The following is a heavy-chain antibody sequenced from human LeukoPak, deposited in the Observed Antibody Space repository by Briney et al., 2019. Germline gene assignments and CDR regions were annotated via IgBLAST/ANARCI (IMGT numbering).Heavy chain of an antibody. D-gene: IGHD3-10*01. CDR1: GFSFGDYA. V-gene: IGHV3-9*03. Sequence: GRSLRLSCAASGFSFGDYAMYWVRQAPGKGLEWVSGISWNSGAVGYADPVKGRFTISRDNAKNSLYLQMNSLRAEDMALYYCAKGSGNMVRGVLFDYWGQGTLVTVSS. CDR2: ISWNSGAV. J-gene: IGHJ4*02. CDR3: AKGSGNMVRGVLFDY.